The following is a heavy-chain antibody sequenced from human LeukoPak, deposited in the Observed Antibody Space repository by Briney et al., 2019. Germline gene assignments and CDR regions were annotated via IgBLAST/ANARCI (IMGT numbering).Heavy chain of an antibody. CDR3: ARDGAENDYYYGMDV. D-gene: IGHD3-16*01. Sequence: GGSLRLSCAASGFTFSSYSMNWDRQAPGKGLEWVSSISSSSSYIYYADSVKGRFTISRDNSKNTLYLQMNSLRAEDTAVYYCARDGAENDYYYGMDVWGQGTTVTVSS. CDR1: GFTFSSYS. V-gene: IGHV3-21*01. J-gene: IGHJ6*02. CDR2: ISSSSSYI.